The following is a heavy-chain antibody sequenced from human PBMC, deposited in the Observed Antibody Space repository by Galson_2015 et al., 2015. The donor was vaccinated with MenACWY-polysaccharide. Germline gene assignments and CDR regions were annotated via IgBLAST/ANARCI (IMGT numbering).Heavy chain of an antibody. Sequence: SETLSLTCAVSGGSISGYYWSWIRQPPGKGLEWIGSIYYTGAPNYSPSLRSRVTMSVDTSKNQFSLRLTSATAADTALYYCAGYGGNPSTYFDYWGRGTLVTVSS. CDR3: AGYGGNPSTYFDY. CDR1: GGSISGYY. D-gene: IGHD4-23*01. J-gene: IGHJ4*02. CDR2: IYYTGAP. V-gene: IGHV4-59*08.